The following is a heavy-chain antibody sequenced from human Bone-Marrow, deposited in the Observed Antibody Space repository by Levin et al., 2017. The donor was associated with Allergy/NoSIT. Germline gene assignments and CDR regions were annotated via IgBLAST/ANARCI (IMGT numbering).Heavy chain of an antibody. CDR2: VDPNSDAT. V-gene: IGHV1-2*02. D-gene: IGHD3-10*01. Sequence: ASVKVSCTAPGGSFGSYAISWLRQAPGQGLEWMGWVDPNSDATKYAQKFQGRVTMTRDTSVSAVYMELNRLTSDDTAIYYCARDNYGPLDYWGQGTLATVSS. J-gene: IGHJ4*02. CDR1: GGSFGSYA. CDR3: ARDNYGPLDY.